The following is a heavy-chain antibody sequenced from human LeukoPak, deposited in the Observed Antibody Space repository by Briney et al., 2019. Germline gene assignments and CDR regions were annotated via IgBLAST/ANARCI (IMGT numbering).Heavy chain of an antibody. CDR3: ATLPPYYYGSGRGGNDAFDI. CDR1: GYSFTSYW. D-gene: IGHD3-10*01. V-gene: IGHV5-51*01. Sequence: GESLRISCKGSGYSFTSYWIGWVRQMPGKGLEWMGIIYPGDSDTRYSPSFQGQVTISADKSISTAYLQWSSLKASDTAMYYCATLPPYYYGSGRGGNDAFDIWGQGTMVTVPS. CDR2: IYPGDSDT. J-gene: IGHJ3*02.